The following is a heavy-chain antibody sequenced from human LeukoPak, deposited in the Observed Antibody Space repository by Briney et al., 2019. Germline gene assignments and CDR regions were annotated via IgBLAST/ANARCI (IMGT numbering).Heavy chain of an antibody. CDR2: IYSGGST. CDR1: GFTVSSNY. J-gene: IGHJ4*02. Sequence: AGGSLRLSCAASGFTVSSNYMSWVRQAPGKGLEWVSVIYSGGSTYYADSVKGRFTISRDNSKNTLYLQMNSLRAEDTAVYYCAREGVHMNYHDSSGLDYWGQGTLVTVSS. D-gene: IGHD3-22*01. V-gene: IGHV3-53*01. CDR3: AREGVHMNYHDSSGLDY.